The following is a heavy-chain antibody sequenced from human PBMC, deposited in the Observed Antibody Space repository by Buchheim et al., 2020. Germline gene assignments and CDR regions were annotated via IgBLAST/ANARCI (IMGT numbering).Heavy chain of an antibody. J-gene: IGHJ4*02. CDR3: ARAFLYYYDSSGYIDY. CDR2: IWYDGSNK. D-gene: IGHD3-22*01. V-gene: IGHV3-33*01. Sequence: QVQLVESGGGVVQPGRSLRLSCAASGFTFSSYGMHWVRQAPGKGLEWVAVIWYDGSNKYYADSVKGRFTISRDNSKKTLYLQMNSLRAEDTAVYYCARAFLYYYDSSGYIDYWGQGTL. CDR1: GFTFSSYG.